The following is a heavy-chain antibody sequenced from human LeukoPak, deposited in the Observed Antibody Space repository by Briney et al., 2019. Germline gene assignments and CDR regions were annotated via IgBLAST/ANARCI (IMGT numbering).Heavy chain of an antibody. J-gene: IGHJ4*02. V-gene: IGHV1-24*01. CDR3: ATGGYSSSKDFDY. Sequence: ASVKVSCKVSGYTLTELSMHWVRQAPGKGLEWRGGFDPEDGETIYAQKFQGRVTMTEDTSTDTAYMELSSLRSENTAVYYCATGGYSSSKDFDYWGQGTLVTVSS. D-gene: IGHD6-6*01. CDR2: FDPEDGET. CDR1: GYTLTELS.